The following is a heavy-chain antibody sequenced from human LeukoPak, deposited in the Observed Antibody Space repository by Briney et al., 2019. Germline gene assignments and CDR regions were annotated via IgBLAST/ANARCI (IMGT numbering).Heavy chain of an antibody. Sequence: ASVKVSCKASGYTFTSYGISWVRQAPGQGLEWMGWISAYNGNTNYAQKLQGRVTMTTDTSTSTAYMELRSLRSDDTAVYYCARDECSSTSCYRPYYDFWSGYYGGAFDIWGQGTMVTVSS. CDR3: ARDECSSTSCYRPYYDFWSGYYGGAFDI. V-gene: IGHV1-18*01. CDR2: ISAYNGNT. J-gene: IGHJ3*02. CDR1: GYTFTSYG. D-gene: IGHD3-3*01.